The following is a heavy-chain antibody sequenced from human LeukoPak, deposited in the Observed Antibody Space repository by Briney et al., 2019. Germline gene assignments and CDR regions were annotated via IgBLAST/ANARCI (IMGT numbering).Heavy chain of an antibody. CDR2: ISGSGGST. CDR3: AKELRITMVRGVSYGMDV. V-gene: IGHV3-23*01. D-gene: IGHD3-10*01. Sequence: PGGSLRLSCAASGFTFSSYAMSWVRQAPGKGLEWVSAISGSGGSTYYADCVKGRFTISRDNSKNTLYLKMNSLRAEDTAVYYCAKELRITMVRGVSYGMDVWGQGTTVTVSS. J-gene: IGHJ6*02. CDR1: GFTFSSYA.